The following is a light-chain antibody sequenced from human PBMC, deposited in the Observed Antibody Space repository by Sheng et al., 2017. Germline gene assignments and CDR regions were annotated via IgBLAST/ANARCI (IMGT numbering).Light chain of an antibody. CDR2: DVD. Sequence: QSALTQPASVSGSLGQSVTISCTGSSDDVGGYEYVSWYQLHPGKAPKLIISDVDNRPSGISTRFSGSKSGNTASLTISGLQAEDEADYYCQAWDSSTGNVFGTGTKVTVL. J-gene: IGLJ1*01. CDR3: QAWDSSTGNV. CDR1: SDDVGGYEY. V-gene: IGLV2-14*03.